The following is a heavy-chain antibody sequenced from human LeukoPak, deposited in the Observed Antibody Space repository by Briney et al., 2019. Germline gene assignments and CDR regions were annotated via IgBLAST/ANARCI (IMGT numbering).Heavy chain of an antibody. V-gene: IGHV1-18*01. Sequence: ASVKVSCKASGYTLTSYGISWVRQAPGQGLEWMGWISAYNGNTNYAQKLQGRVTMTTDTSTSTAYMELRSLRSDDTAVYYCARAKAAAGFVAGNWFDPWGQGTLVTVSS. CDR3: ARAKAAAGFVAGNWFDP. CDR2: ISAYNGNT. D-gene: IGHD6-13*01. J-gene: IGHJ5*02. CDR1: GYTLTSYG.